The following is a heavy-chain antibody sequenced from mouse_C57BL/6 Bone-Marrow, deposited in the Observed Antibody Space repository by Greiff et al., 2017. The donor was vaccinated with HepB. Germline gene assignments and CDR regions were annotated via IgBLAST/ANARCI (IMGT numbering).Heavy chain of an antibody. Sequence: VMLVESGPELVKPGASVKLSCKASGYTFTSYDINWVKQRPGQGLEWIGWIYPRDGSTKYNEKFKGKATLTVDTSSSTAYMELHSLTSEDSAVYFCARGITTVVEAMDYWGQGTSVTVSS. J-gene: IGHJ4*01. CDR2: IYPRDGST. D-gene: IGHD1-1*01. V-gene: IGHV1-85*01. CDR3: ARGITTVVEAMDY. CDR1: GYTFTSYD.